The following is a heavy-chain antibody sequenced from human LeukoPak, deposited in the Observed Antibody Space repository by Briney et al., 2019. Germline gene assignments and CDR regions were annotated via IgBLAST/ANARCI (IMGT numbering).Heavy chain of an antibody. CDR1: GGSITTSSYY. D-gene: IGHD2/OR15-2a*01. J-gene: IGHJ2*01. Sequence: SETLSLTRTVSGGSITTSSYYWGWIRQPPGKGLEWIGIIYYSGSTYYNPSLKGRVTISVDTSKNQFSLKLSSVTAADTAVYYCARAFRARYFDLWGRGTLVTVSS. V-gene: IGHV4-39*01. CDR2: IYYSGST. CDR3: ARAFRARYFDL.